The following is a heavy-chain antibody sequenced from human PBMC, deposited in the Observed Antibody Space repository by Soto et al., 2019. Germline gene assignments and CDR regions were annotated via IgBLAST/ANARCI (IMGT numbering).Heavy chain of an antibody. CDR1: GYTFSNYG. J-gene: IGHJ5*01. V-gene: IGHV1-18*01. Sequence: SVKVSCKTSGYTFSNYGITWVRQAPGQPLEWLGWISLYSDGTNYAQKFQGRVSMTTDTSTTTAYMELRSLRSDDTAVYACARVVPGAEAWFGPWGQGTMVTVSS. D-gene: IGHD2-2*01. CDR3: ARVVPGAEAWFGP. CDR2: ISLYSDGT.